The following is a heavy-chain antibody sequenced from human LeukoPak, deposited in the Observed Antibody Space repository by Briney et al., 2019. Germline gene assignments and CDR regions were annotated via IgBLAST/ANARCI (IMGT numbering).Heavy chain of an antibody. CDR3: ARAGYSGYGDY. CDR1: GFTFSSYS. D-gene: IGHD5-12*01. CDR2: ISSSSSYI. Sequence: GGSLRLSCTASGFTFSSYSMNWVRQAPGKGLEWVSSISSSSSYIYYADSVKGRFTISRDNAKNSLYLQMDSLRAEDTAVYYCARAGYSGYGDYWGQGTLVTVSS. J-gene: IGHJ4*02. V-gene: IGHV3-21*01.